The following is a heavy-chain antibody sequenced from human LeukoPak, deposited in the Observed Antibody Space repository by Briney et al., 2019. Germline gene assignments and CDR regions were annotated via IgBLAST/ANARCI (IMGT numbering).Heavy chain of an antibody. CDR3: ARRSVDSYEIFDY. CDR1: GYTFTSYA. CDR2: INAGNGDT. V-gene: IGHV1-3*01. D-gene: IGHD5-18*01. J-gene: IGHJ4*02. Sequence: ASVKVSCKASGYTFTSYAMHWVRQAPGQRLEWMGWINAGNGDTKYSQKFQGRVTITRDTSASTAYMELSSLRSEDTAVYYCARRSVDSYEIFDYWGQGTLVTVSS.